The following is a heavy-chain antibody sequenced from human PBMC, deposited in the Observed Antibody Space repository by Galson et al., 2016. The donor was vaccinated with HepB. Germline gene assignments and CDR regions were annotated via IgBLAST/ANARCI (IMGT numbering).Heavy chain of an antibody. J-gene: IGHJ4*02. D-gene: IGHD6-19*01. CDR2: IKFDGNEK. Sequence: SLRLSCAASGFTFSSYWMTWVRQAPGKGLEWVANIKFDGNEKDYVDSVKGRFTISRDNAKNSLYLQMNSLRVDDTAVYYCARVMGQWLPYFWGQGTLVTVSS. V-gene: IGHV3-7*03. CDR3: ARVMGQWLPYF. CDR1: GFTFSSYW.